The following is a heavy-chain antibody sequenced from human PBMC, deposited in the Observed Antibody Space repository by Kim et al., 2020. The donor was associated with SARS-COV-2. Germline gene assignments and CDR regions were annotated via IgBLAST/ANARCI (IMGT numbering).Heavy chain of an antibody. CDR2: IYYSGST. J-gene: IGHJ2*01. D-gene: IGHD3-10*01. Sequence: TLSLTCTVSGGSISSGGYYWSWIRQHPGKGLEWIGYIYYSGSTYYNPSLKSRVTISVDTSKNQFSLKLSSVTAADTAVYYCARDRKSITIRAPMGHWYIDLWGRGTLVTVSS. V-gene: IGHV4-31*03. CDR3: ARDRKSITIRAPMGHWYIDL. CDR1: GGSISSGGYY.